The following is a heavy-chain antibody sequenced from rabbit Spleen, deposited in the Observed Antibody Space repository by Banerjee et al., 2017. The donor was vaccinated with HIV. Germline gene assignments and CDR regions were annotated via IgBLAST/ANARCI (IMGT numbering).Heavy chain of an antibody. CDR1: GFSFSSSDY. V-gene: IGHV1S40*01. CDR2: IGISSGLT. Sequence: QSLEESGGDLVKPGASPTLTCTASGFSFSSSDYMCWVRQAPGKGLEWIACIGISSGLTWYASWAKGRFTISKTSSTTVTLQVTSLTAADTATYFCARSANYLDYGMDLWGPGTLVTVS. CDR3: ARSANYLDYGMDL. J-gene: IGHJ6*01. D-gene: IGHD1-1*01.